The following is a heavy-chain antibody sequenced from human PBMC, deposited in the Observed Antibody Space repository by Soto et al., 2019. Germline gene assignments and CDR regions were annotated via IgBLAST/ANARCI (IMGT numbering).Heavy chain of an antibody. CDR3: ARDRFGYRGIYGMDV. CDR2: IYSRGTT. D-gene: IGHD3-10*01. V-gene: IGHV3-53*01. J-gene: IGHJ6*02. CDR1: GFTVSTNY. Sequence: EVDLVESGGGLIQPGGSLRLSCAASGFTVSTNYMSWVRQAPGKGLEWVSVIYSRGTTYYADSVTGRFTISRDNSKNTLYLQMNSLRAEDTAVYYCARDRFGYRGIYGMDVWGQGTTVTVSS.